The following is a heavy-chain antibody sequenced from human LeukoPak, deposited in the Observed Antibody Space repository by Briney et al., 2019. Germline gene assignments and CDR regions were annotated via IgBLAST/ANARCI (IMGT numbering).Heavy chain of an antibody. CDR3: ARGWSRHYDSSGYVPFDY. J-gene: IGHJ4*02. D-gene: IGHD3-22*01. CDR2: INPNSGGT. Sequence: ASVKVSCKASGYTFTGYYMHWVRQAPGQGLEWMGWINPNSGGTNYAQKFQGRVTMTRDTSISTAYMELSRLRSDDTAVYYCARGWSRHYDSSGYVPFDYWGQGTLVTVSS. CDR1: GYTFTGYY. V-gene: IGHV1-2*02.